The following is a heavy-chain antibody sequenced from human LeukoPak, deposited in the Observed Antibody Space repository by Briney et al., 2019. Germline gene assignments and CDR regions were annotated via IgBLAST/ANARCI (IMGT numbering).Heavy chain of an antibody. CDR3: ARGRLPKYYFDS. J-gene: IGHJ4*02. V-gene: IGHV3-23*01. CDR1: GFTFSTYA. Sequence: PGGSLRLSCPAAGFTFSTYAISWVRQAPGKGLEWVSGVSGSGDNTYYADSVKGRFTVSRDNSKSTVYLQMNSLRVDDTAVYYCARGRLPKYYFDSWGQGTLVTVSS. CDR2: VSGSGDNT. D-gene: IGHD4-11*01.